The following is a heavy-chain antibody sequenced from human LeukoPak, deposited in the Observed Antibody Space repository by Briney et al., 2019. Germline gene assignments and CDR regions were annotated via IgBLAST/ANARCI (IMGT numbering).Heavy chain of an antibody. CDR2: IYYSGST. J-gene: IGHJ5*02. Sequence: SQTLSLICTVSGGSISSGGYYWSWIRQHPGKGLEWIGYIYYSGSTYYNPSLKSRVTISVDTSKNQFSLKLSSVTAADTAVYYCARGPAPPYCSSTSCYRHNWFDPWGQGTLVTVSS. CDR1: GGSISSGGYY. V-gene: IGHV4-31*03. D-gene: IGHD2-2*01. CDR3: ARGPAPPYCSSTSCYRHNWFDP.